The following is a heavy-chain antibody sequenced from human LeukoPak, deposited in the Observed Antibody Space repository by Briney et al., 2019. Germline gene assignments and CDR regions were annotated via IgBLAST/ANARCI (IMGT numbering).Heavy chain of an antibody. J-gene: IGHJ4*02. CDR1: GSTFSSYA. V-gene: IGHV3-30*04. Sequence: GGSLRLSCAASGSTFSSYAMHWVRQAPGKGLEWVAVISYDGSNKYYADSVKGRFTISRDNSKNTLYLQMNSLRAEDTAVYYCARDSAGVDTAMVYYFDYWGQGTLVTVSS. CDR2: ISYDGSNK. D-gene: IGHD5-18*01. CDR3: ARDSAGVDTAMVYYFDY.